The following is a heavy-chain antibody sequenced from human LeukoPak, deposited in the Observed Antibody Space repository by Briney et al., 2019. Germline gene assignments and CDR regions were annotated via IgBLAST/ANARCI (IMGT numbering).Heavy chain of an antibody. CDR1: GYMFTSYG. Sequence: ASVKVSCKASGYMFTSYGISWVRQAPGQGLEWMGWIRAYNGNTNYAQKLQGRVTMTTDTSTSTAYMELRSLRSDDTAVYYCARILAYCGGDCQWYFDYWGQGTLVTVSS. CDR3: ARILAYCGGDCQWYFDY. V-gene: IGHV1-18*01. CDR2: IRAYNGNT. D-gene: IGHD2-21*02. J-gene: IGHJ4*02.